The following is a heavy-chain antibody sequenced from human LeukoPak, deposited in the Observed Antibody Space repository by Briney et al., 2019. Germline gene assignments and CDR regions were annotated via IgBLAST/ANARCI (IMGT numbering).Heavy chain of an antibody. CDR2: ISYDGNNQ. Sequence: GGSLRLSCAASGFTFSGYAMHWVRQAPGKGLEWVAVISYDGNNQYYADSVKGRFTISRDNSKNTLYLQMNSLRPDDTAVFYCAKERYGSGWAAGDYWGQGTLVTVFS. V-gene: IGHV3-30*18. D-gene: IGHD6-19*01. CDR1: GFTFSGYA. J-gene: IGHJ4*02. CDR3: AKERYGSGWAAGDY.